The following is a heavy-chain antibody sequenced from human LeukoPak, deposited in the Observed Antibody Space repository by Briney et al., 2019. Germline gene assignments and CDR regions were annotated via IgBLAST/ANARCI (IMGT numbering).Heavy chain of an antibody. CDR3: AKWGDYDVLTGYYVSDY. CDR1: GFTFSNYA. J-gene: IGHJ4*02. V-gene: IGHV3-23*01. CDR2: ITGSGGNT. Sequence: PGGSLRLSCVASGFTFSNYAMSWVRQAPGKELEWVSAITGSGGNTYYADSVKGRFTISRDNSKNTVFLQMNSLRAEDTAVYYCAKWGDYDVLTGYYVSDYWGQGTLVTVSS. D-gene: IGHD3-9*01.